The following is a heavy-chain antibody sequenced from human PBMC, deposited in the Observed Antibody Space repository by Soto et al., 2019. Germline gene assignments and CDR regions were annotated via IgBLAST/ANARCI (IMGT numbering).Heavy chain of an antibody. CDR1: GFTFISYA. CDR2: ISASGGST. V-gene: IGHV3-23*01. CDR3: AKEEGCSGGSCYGGNFDY. Sequence: EVQLLESGGGLVQPGGSLRLSCAASGFTFISYAMSWVRQAPGKGLEWVSGISASGGSTYYADSVKGRFTISRDNSKNTVYLQMNSLRAEDTAVYYCAKEEGCSGGSCYGGNFDYWGQGTLVTVSS. J-gene: IGHJ4*02. D-gene: IGHD2-15*01.